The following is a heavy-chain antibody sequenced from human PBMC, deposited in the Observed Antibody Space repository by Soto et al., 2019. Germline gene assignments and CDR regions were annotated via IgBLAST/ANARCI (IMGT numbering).Heavy chain of an antibody. Sequence: PSETLSLTFAVSGGSIRSGGYSWSWIRQPPGKGLEWVGYIYHSGSTYYNPSLKSRVTISVDRSKNQFSLKLSSVTAADTAVYYCARGMTTVTTLDYWGQGTLVTVS. V-gene: IGHV4-30-2*01. D-gene: IGHD4-4*01. J-gene: IGHJ4*02. CDR2: IYHSGST. CDR3: ARGMTTVTTLDY. CDR1: GGSIRSGGYS.